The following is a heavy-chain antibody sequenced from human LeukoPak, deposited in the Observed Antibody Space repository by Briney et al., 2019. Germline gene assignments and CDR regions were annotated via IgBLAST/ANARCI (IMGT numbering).Heavy chain of an antibody. D-gene: IGHD4-17*01. CDR3: ARDSPDYAFDY. V-gene: IGHV1-69*13. CDR1: GYTFTSYG. CDR2: IIPIFGTA. Sequence: GASVKVSCKASGYTFTSYGISWVRQAPGQGLEWMGGIIPIFGTANYAQKFQGRVTITADESTSTAYMELSSLRSEDTAVYYCARDSPDYAFDYWGQGTLVTVSS. J-gene: IGHJ4*02.